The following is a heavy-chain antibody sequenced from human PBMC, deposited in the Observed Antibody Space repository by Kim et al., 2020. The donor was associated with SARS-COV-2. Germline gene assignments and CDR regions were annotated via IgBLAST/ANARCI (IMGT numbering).Heavy chain of an antibody. V-gene: IGHV4-39*01. CDR3: ARGLVFYYYGMDV. J-gene: IGHJ6*02. D-gene: IGHD3-16*01. Sequence: SNPALTSRLTVSVDTSKNQMSLKVSSVHAADTAVYYCARGLVFYYYGMDVWGQGTAVTVSS.